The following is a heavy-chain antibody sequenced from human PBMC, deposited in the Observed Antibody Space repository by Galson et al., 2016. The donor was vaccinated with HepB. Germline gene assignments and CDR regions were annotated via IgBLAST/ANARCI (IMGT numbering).Heavy chain of an antibody. D-gene: IGHD3-22*01. CDR1: GFSFSSHA. J-gene: IGHJ4*02. CDR2: ISGSGDTT. V-gene: IGHV3-23*01. Sequence: SLRLSCAASGFSFSSHAMTWVRQAPGKGLEWVSVISGSGDTTNYADSVKGRFTISRDNSKNTVYLQMNSLRVDDTALYYCTKGRWGYFSDYWCQGTLVTVAS. CDR3: TKGRWGYFSDY.